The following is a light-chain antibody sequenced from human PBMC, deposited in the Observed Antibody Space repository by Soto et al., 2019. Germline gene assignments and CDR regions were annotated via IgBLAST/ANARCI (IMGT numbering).Light chain of an antibody. CDR1: SSDACGYNY. CDR2: DVS. Sequence: QSVLTQPASVSGSPVQSITISCTGTSSDACGYNYVSWYQQHPGKAPKFMIYDVSSRPSGVSNRFSGSKSGNTASLTISGLQAEDEADYYCGSYATSNTRQIVFGTGTKVTVL. V-gene: IGLV2-14*03. J-gene: IGLJ1*01. CDR3: GSYATSNTRQIV.